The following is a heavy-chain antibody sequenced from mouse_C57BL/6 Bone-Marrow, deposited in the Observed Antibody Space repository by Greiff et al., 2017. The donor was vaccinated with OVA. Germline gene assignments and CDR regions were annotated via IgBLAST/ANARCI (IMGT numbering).Heavy chain of an antibody. V-gene: IGHV1-63*01. Sequence: VKLMESGAELVRPGTSVKMSCKASGYTFTNYWIGWAKQRPGHGLEWIGDIYPGGGYTNYNEKFKGKATLTADKSSSPAYMQFSSLTSEDSAIYYCARHDGYFDVWGTGTTVTVSS. CDR3: ARHDGYFDV. J-gene: IGHJ1*03. CDR2: IYPGGGYT. CDR1: GYTFTNYW. D-gene: IGHD2-3*01.